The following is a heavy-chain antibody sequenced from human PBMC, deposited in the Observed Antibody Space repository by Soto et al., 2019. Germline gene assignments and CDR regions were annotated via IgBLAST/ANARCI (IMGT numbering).Heavy chain of an antibody. CDR2: ISYDGSNK. V-gene: IGHV3-30-3*01. J-gene: IGHJ3*02. CDR3: ARERDDAFDI. CDR1: GFTFSSYA. Sequence: GGSLRLSCAASGFTFSSYAMHWVRQAPGKGLEWVAVISYDGSNKYYADSVKGRFTISRDNSKNTLYLQMNSLRAEDTAVYYCARERDDAFDIWGQGTMVTVSS.